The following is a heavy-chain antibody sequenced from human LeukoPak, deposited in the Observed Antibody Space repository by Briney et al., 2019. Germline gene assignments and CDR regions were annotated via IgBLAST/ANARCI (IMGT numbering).Heavy chain of an antibody. CDR1: GFTFSSYA. Sequence: GGSLRLSCAASGFTFSSYAMSWVRQAPGKGLDWVSAISGSGGSTYYVDSVKGRFTISRDNSKNTLYLQMNSLRAEDTAVYYCAKDSTIFGGFDYWGQGTLVTVSS. J-gene: IGHJ4*02. D-gene: IGHD3-3*01. CDR2: ISGSGGST. V-gene: IGHV3-23*01. CDR3: AKDSTIFGGFDY.